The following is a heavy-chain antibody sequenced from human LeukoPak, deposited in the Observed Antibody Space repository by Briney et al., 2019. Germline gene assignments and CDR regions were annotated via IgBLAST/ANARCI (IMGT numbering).Heavy chain of an antibody. Sequence: GESLKISCKGSGYGFSSYWIAWVRQMPGKGLEWMGVIYPGDSDTTYSPSFQGHVTISAVKSIGTAYLQWSNVKASDTGIYYCARLGGPVTTSHFDFWGPGTLVTVSS. CDR3: ARLGGPVTTSHFDF. D-gene: IGHD4-17*01. CDR1: GYGFSSYW. CDR2: IYPGDSDT. J-gene: IGHJ4*02. V-gene: IGHV5-51*01.